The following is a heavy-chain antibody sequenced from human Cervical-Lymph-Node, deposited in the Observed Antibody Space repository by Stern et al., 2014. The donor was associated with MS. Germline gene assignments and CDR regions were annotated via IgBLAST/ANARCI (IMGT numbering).Heavy chain of an antibody. CDR2: INPNSGGT. J-gene: IGHJ5*02. D-gene: IGHD2-2*01. CDR3: AREDIVVVPAARSWFDP. V-gene: IGHV1-2*02. Sequence: QLVQSGAEVKKPGASVKVSCKASGYTFTGYYMHWVRQAPGQGLEWMGWINPNSGGTNYAQKFQGRVTMTRDTSISTAYMELSRLRSDDTAVYYCAREDIVVVPAARSWFDPWGQGTLVTVSS. CDR1: GYTFTGYY.